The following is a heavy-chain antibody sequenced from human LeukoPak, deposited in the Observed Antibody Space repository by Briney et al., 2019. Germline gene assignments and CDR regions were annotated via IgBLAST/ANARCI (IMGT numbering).Heavy chain of an antibody. J-gene: IGHJ4*02. Sequence: SGPTLVNTSQTFTLTVGVAGFSLSSSGVGVGWIRQPPGKALERLALIYWNDDKLYSPSLKNRLTITKDTSKNQVVLTMTNMDPVDTATHCFAHSYNIAWIPIDYCGQGTLVTVSS. CDR3: AHSYNIAWIPIDY. CDR2: IYWNDDK. CDR1: GFSLSSSGVG. V-gene: IGHV2-5*01. D-gene: IGHD6-19*01.